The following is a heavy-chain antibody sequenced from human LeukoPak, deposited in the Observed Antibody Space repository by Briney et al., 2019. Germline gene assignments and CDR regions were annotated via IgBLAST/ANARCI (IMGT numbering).Heavy chain of an antibody. D-gene: IGHD6-13*01. CDR1: GVSISTGSYY. Sequence: SPSETLSLTCTVSGVSISTGSYYWGWVRQPPGKGLEYIGSISYSGTTYYNPSLKSRVTISVDTSKNHFSLNLSSVSAADTAVYYCARSSAGVPFDYWGQGTLVTVSS. CDR3: ARSSAGVPFDY. J-gene: IGHJ4*02. CDR2: ISYSGTT. V-gene: IGHV4-39*02.